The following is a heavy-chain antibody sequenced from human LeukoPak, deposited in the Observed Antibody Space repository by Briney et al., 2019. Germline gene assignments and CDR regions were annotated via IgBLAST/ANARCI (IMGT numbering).Heavy chain of an antibody. D-gene: IGHD2-15*01. CDR2: IYYSGST. Sequence: SETLSLTCTVSGGSISSYYWSWIRQPPGKGLEWIGYIYYSGSTNYNPSLKSRVTISVDTSKNQFSLKLSSVTAADTAVYYCARGSGCSGGSCYPIVYYYYYYMDVWGKGTTVTVSS. V-gene: IGHV4-59*12. CDR3: ARGSGCSGGSCYPIVYYYYYYMDV. CDR1: GGSISSYY. J-gene: IGHJ6*03.